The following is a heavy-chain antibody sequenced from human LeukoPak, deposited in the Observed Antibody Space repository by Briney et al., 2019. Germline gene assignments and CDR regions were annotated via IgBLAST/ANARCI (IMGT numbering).Heavy chain of an antibody. Sequence: GGSLRLSCAAPGFTFSSYAMSWVRQVPGKGLEWVSGISGSGGSTYYADSVKGRFTISRDNSKNTLYLQMNSLRAEDTAVYYCAKPSYDFGSRYYFDYWGQGTLVTVSS. D-gene: IGHD3-3*01. J-gene: IGHJ4*02. V-gene: IGHV3-23*01. CDR3: AKPSYDFGSRYYFDY. CDR1: GFTFSSYA. CDR2: ISGSGGST.